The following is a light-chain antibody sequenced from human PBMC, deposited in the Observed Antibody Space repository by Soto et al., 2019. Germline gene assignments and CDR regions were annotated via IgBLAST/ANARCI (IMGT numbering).Light chain of an antibody. CDR3: QTYNHWPRRLS. CDR2: DTS. V-gene: IGKV3-15*01. CDR1: QSLTSN. J-gene: IGKJ4*01. Sequence: EIILTQSPATLYFSPGERATLSCRASQSLTSNLAWYQQRPGQAPRLLIYDTSTRATDIPARFSGSGSGTEFTLTIASLQSEDFAVYYCQTYNHWPRRLSFGGGIKVDI.